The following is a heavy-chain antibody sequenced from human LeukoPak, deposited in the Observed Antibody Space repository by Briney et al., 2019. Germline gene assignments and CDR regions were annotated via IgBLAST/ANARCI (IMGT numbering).Heavy chain of an antibody. V-gene: IGHV1-18*01. CDR2: ISTYNDNT. Sequence: ASVKVSCKASGGTFTTYAISWVRQAPGQGLEWMGWISTYNDNTIYAQKIQGRVTMTTDTSTSTAYMELRSLTSDDTAMYYCARDPPHSSGPTSPCFEYWGQGTPVTVSS. J-gene: IGHJ4*02. CDR3: ARDPPHSSGPTSPCFEY. D-gene: IGHD6-19*01. CDR1: GGTFTTYA.